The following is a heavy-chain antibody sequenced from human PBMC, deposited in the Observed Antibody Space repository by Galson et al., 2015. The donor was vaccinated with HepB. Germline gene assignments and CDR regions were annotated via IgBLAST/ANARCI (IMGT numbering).Heavy chain of an antibody. CDR1: GFTFRIFT. D-gene: IGHD6-19*01. V-gene: IGHV3-30*04. J-gene: IGHJ4*02. CDR3: AKDPSRLLEAGRLDS. Sequence: SLRLSCAASGFTFRIFTMHWVRQAPGKGLDWVAVISHNGNYKYYADSVKGRFTISRDNSKTTVYLQMNSLRAEDTAVYYCAKDPSRLLEAGRLDSWGQGTLVTVSS. CDR2: ISHNGNYK.